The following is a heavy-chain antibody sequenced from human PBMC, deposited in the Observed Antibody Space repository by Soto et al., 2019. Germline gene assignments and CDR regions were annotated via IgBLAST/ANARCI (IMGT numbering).Heavy chain of an antibody. J-gene: IGHJ4*02. V-gene: IGHV3-7*01. Sequence: EVQLVESGGGLVQPGGSLRLSCAASGLTFSTFWMSWVRQAPGKGPEWVASINQDGSEKYFVDSVKGRFAISRDNAKNSLYLQMNRLRAQDTAVYYCARAYYWGPGTLVTVSS. CDR2: INQDGSEK. CDR1: GLTFSTFW. CDR3: ARAYY.